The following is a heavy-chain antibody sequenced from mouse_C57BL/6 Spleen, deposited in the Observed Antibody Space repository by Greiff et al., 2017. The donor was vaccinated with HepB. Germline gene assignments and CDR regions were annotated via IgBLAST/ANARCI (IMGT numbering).Heavy chain of an antibody. Sequence: QVQLQQPGAELVRPGSSVKLSCKASGYTFTSYWMHWVKQRPIQGLEWIGNIDPSDSETHYNQKFKDKATLTVDKSSSTAYMQLSSLTSEDSAVYYCAREDPHDGGGFAYWGQGTLVTVSA. CDR3: AREDPHDGGGFAY. J-gene: IGHJ3*01. V-gene: IGHV1-52*01. CDR1: GYTFTSYW. CDR2: IDPSDSET. D-gene: IGHD2-3*01.